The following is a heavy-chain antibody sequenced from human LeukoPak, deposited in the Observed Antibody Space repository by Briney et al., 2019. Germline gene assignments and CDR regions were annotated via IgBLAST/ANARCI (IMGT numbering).Heavy chain of an antibody. CDR3: ARDMTPVKLDYVDDPSAMDV. J-gene: IGHJ6*02. V-gene: IGHV3-11*01. D-gene: IGHD4/OR15-4a*01. CDR1: GFTLSDHY. Sequence: GGSLRLSCVASGFTLSDHYMSWIRQSPEKGLEWVSYISTTGVVLYYADSVKGRVTISRDNAQNSLYLQMGTLRAEDTAIYYCARDMTPVKLDYVDDPSAMDVWGQGTTVTVSS. CDR2: ISTTGVVL.